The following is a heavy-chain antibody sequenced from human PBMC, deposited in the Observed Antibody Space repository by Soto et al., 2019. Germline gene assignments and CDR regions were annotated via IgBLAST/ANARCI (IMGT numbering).Heavy chain of an antibody. V-gene: IGHV4-59*11. CDR1: GGSISSHY. D-gene: IGHD3-10*01. CDR3: ARDPAGSGSYCDY. Sequence: SETLSLTCTVSGGSISSHYWSWIRQPPGKGLEWIGYIYYSGSTNYTPSLKSRVTISVDTSKNQFSLKLSSVTAADTAMYYCARDPAGSGSYCDYWGQGNLVTVSS. CDR2: IYYSGST. J-gene: IGHJ4*02.